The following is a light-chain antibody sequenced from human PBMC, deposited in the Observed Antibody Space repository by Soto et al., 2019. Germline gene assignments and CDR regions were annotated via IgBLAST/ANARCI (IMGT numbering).Light chain of an antibody. J-gene: IGKJ4*01. CDR3: QYLNSFPLT. V-gene: IGKV3-20*01. CDR1: QRLSASD. Sequence: EIVLTQSPGTLSLSPGQRATLSCRASQRLSASDIAWYQQKPGQAPKFLIYGVSSRATGIPDRFSGSGSGTDFTLTISSLQPEDVATYYCQYLNSFPLTFGGGTKVEIK. CDR2: GVS.